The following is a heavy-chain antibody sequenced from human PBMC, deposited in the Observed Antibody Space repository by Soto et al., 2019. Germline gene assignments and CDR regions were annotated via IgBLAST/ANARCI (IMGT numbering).Heavy chain of an antibody. CDR1: GFTFSNYD. CDR2: IGTVDDA. CDR3: ISGGLYI. Sequence: EVQLVESGGGLVQPGGSLRLSCAASGFTFSNYDMHWVRQTSGKGLEWVAGIGTVDDAYYRDSVKGRFSISRENAKNSFYLQMNSLRAEDTPVYYCISGGLYICGQGTLVTVSS. J-gene: IGHJ4*02. V-gene: IGHV3-13*01. D-gene: IGHD3-16*01.